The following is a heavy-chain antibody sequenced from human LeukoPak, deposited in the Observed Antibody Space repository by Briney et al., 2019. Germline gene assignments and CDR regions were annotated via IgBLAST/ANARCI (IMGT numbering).Heavy chain of an antibody. CDR1: GYTLTELS. Sequence: ASVKVSCKVSGYTLTELSMHWERQAPGKGLEWMGGFDPEDGETIYAQKFQGRVTMTEDTSTDTAYMELSSLRSEDTAVYYCATDGSGCYSYGMDVWGQGTTVTVSS. J-gene: IGHJ6*02. CDR3: ATDGSGCYSYGMDV. V-gene: IGHV1-24*01. CDR2: FDPEDGET. D-gene: IGHD6-19*01.